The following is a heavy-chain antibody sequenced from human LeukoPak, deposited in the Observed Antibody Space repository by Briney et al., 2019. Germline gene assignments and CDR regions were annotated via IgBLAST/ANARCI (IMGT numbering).Heavy chain of an antibody. CDR2: IKQDGSEN. CDR3: ARGGLYFDY. Sequence: GGSLRLSCAASGSTFSYYWMTWVRQAPGKGLEWVANIKQDGSENYYVDSVKGRFTIFRDTAKNSLYLQMSSLRAEDTAVYYCARGGLYFDYWGQGTLVTVSS. V-gene: IGHV3-7*03. J-gene: IGHJ4*02. CDR1: GSTFSYYW. D-gene: IGHD3-16*01.